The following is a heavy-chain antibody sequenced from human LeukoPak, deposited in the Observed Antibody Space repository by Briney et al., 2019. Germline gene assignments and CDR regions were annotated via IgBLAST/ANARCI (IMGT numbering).Heavy chain of an antibody. CDR3: ARGQQSDYYGSGSYRFDY. CDR2: IIPIFGTT. V-gene: IGHV1-69*05. J-gene: IGHJ4*02. D-gene: IGHD3-10*01. Sequence: ASVKVSCKASGGTFSSYAISWVRQAPGQGLEWMGGIIPIFGTTNYAQKFQGRVTITTDESTSTAYMELSSLRSEDTAVYYCARGQQSDYYGSGSYRFDYWGQGTLVTVSS. CDR1: GGTFSSYA.